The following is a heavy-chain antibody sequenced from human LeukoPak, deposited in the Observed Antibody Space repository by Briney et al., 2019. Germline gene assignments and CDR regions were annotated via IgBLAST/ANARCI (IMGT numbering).Heavy chain of an antibody. CDR1: GGSISSYY. CDR2: IYYSGST. CDR3: ASMGSSWYNWFDP. D-gene: IGHD6-13*01. V-gene: IGHV4-59*08. J-gene: IGHJ5*02. Sequence: SETLSLTCTVSGGSISSYYWSWIRQPPGKGLEWIGYIYYSGSTNYNPSLKSRATISVDTSKNQFSLKLSSVTAADTAVYYCASMGSSWYNWFDPWGQGTLVTVSS.